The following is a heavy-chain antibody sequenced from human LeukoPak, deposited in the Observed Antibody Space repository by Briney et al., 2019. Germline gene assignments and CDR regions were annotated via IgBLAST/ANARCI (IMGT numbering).Heavy chain of an antibody. CDR1: GYSFTSYW. V-gene: IGHV5-10-1*01. Sequence: GESLKISCKGSGYSFTSYWISWVRQMPGKGLEWRGRFDPSDSYTNYSPSFQGHVTISADKSISTAYLQWSSLKASDTAMYYCARHDGWLSHYWYFDLWGRGTLVTVSS. D-gene: IGHD6-19*01. CDR2: FDPSDSYT. J-gene: IGHJ2*01. CDR3: ARHDGWLSHYWYFDL.